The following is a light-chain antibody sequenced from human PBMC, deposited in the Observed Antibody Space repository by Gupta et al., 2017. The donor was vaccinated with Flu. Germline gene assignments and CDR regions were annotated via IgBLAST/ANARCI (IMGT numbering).Light chain of an antibody. CDR3: QLPKT. Sequence: LSPGERATLSCRASQSVSSSYLAWYQQKPGQAPRLLIYGASSRATGIPDRFSGSGSGTDFTLTISRLEPEDFAVYYCQLPKTFGQGTKVEIK. V-gene: IGKV3-20*01. J-gene: IGKJ1*01. CDR1: QSVSSSY. CDR2: GAS.